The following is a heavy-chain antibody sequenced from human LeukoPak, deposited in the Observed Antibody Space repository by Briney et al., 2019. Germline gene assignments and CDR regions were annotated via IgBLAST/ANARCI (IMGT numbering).Heavy chain of an antibody. J-gene: IGHJ6*04. CDR1: GFTFSDYY. CDR3: AELGITMIGGV. Sequence: GGSLRLSCAASGFTFSDYYMSWIRQAPGKGLEWVSSIDSSGGYMFYADSVKGRFTISRDNAKNSLYLQMNSLRAEDTAVYYCAELGITMIGGVWGKGTTVTISS. CDR2: IDSSGGYM. D-gene: IGHD3-10*02. V-gene: IGHV3-11*04.